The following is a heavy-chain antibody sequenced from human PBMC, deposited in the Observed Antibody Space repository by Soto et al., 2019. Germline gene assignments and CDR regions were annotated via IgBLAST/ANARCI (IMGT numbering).Heavy chain of an antibody. CDR2: ISSSTSTI. J-gene: IGHJ3*01. Sequence: GGSLRLSCAASGFTFSTYGMNWVRQAPGKGLEWLSYISSSTSTIYYADSVKGRFTIFRDNAKNSLYLQMNSLRDEDTAVYYCASGVSYYDTSGYSTWGQGTMVTVSS. CDR3: ASGVSYYDTSGYST. D-gene: IGHD3-22*01. CDR1: GFTFSTYG. V-gene: IGHV3-48*02.